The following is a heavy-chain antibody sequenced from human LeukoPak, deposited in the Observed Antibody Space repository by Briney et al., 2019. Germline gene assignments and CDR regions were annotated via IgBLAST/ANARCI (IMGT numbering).Heavy chain of an antibody. D-gene: IGHD2-15*01. CDR1: GGSISSYY. V-gene: IGHV4-4*07. J-gene: IGHJ5*02. CDR2: IYTSGST. Sequence: SETLSLTCTVSGGSISSYYWSWIRQPAGKGLEWIGRIYTSGSTNYNPSLKSRVTISVDTSKNQFSLKLSSVTAADTAVYYCARASDLYCSGGSCYSDNWFDPWGQGTLVTVSS. CDR3: ARASDLYCSGGSCYSDNWFDP.